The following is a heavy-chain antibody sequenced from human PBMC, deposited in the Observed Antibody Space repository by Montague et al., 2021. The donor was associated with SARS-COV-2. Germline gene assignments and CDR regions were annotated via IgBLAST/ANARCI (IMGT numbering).Heavy chain of an antibody. Sequence: SETLSLTCSVSGGSLSSFYWSWIRQPPGKGLEYIGYIHYSRSTNFSPSLNSRVSISLDTSKNQFSLNLRSVTTADTAVYYCARDGSLRFEILIGPRHYYYGMDVWGQGTTVTVSS. J-gene: IGHJ6*02. CDR2: IHYSRST. D-gene: IGHD3-9*01. V-gene: IGHV4-59*01. CDR1: GGSLSSFY. CDR3: ARDGSLRFEILIGPRHYYYGMDV.